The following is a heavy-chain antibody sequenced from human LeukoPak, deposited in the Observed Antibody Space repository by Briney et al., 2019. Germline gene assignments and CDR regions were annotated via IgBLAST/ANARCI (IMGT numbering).Heavy chain of an antibody. CDR2: INHSGST. CDR1: GGSFSGYY. CDR3: ARGGRRNKIDY. V-gene: IGHV4-34*01. J-gene: IGHJ4*02. D-gene: IGHD3-10*01. Sequence: SETLSLTCAVYGGSFSGYYWSWIRQPPGKGLEWIGEINHSGSTSYNPSLKSRVTISVDTSKNQFSLKLSSVTAADTAVYYCARGGRRNKIDYWGQGTLVTVSS.